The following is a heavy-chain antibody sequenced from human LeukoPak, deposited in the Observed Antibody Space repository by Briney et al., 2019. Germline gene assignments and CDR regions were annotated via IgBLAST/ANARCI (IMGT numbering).Heavy chain of an antibody. CDR3: ARVRRNSRSSRNWLGP. CDR1: GYSFTGYQ. Sequence: ASVKVSCKASGYSFTGYQMHWLRQAPGQRPEWMGWINPNSGDTKYAQKFQGRVTMTRDTSIRTAYMELRSLRSDDTAVYYCARVRRNSRSSRNWLGPWGQGTLVIVSS. V-gene: IGHV1-2*02. J-gene: IGHJ5*02. CDR2: INPNSGDT. D-gene: IGHD6-6*01.